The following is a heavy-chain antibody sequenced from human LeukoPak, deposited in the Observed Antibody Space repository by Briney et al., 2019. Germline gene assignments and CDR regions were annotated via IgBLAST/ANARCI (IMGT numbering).Heavy chain of an antibody. V-gene: IGHV4-34*01. CDR1: GFTFSSYS. J-gene: IGHJ4*02. CDR3: ARHRGFISDY. Sequence: GSLRLSCAASGFTFSSYSMNWVRQAPGKGLEWIGEINHSGSTNYNPSLKSRVTISVDTSKNQFSLKLSSVTAADTAVYYCARHRGFISDYWGQGTLVTVSS. CDR2: INHSGST.